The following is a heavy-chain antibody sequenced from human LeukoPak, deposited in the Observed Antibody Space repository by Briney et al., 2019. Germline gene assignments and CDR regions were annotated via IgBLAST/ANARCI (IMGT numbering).Heavy chain of an antibody. CDR3: ARKTYYYDSGSYSKSYYFDY. CDR2: ISSSSTDT. D-gene: IGHD3-10*01. CDR1: GFTVSTNY. J-gene: IGHJ4*02. Sequence: GGSLRLSCAASGFTVSTNYMSWIRQPPGKGLEWLSDISSSSTDTNYADSVKGRFTISRDNAKNSLFLQLNSLRAEDTAVYYCARKTYYYDSGSYSKSYYFDYWGQGTLVTVSS. V-gene: IGHV3-11*06.